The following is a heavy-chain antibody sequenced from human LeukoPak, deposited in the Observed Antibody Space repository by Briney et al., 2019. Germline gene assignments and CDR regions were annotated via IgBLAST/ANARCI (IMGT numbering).Heavy chain of an antibody. J-gene: IGHJ6*03. CDR2: ISSSSSYI. D-gene: IGHD3-10*01. Sequence: GGTLRLSCAASGFTFSSYSMNWVRQAPGKGLEWVSSISSSSSYIYYTDSVKGRFTISRDNAKRSLYLQMNSLRAEDTAVYYCARVGGITLALAPSPFPDYNYYYMDVWGKGTTVTVSS. CDR1: GFTFSSYS. CDR3: ARVGGITLALAPSPFPDYNYYYMDV. V-gene: IGHV3-21*01.